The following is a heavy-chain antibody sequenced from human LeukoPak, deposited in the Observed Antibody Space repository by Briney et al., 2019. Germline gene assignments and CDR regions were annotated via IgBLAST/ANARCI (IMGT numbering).Heavy chain of an antibody. CDR3: ARDGYMIVDY. CDR1: GFTFSNYA. CDR2: IKQDGSEK. J-gene: IGHJ4*02. D-gene: IGHD5-24*01. Sequence: GGSLRLSCAASGFTFSNYAMSWVRQAPGKGLEWVANIKQDGSEKYYVDSVKGRFTISRDNAKNSLYLQMNSLRAEDTAVYYCARDGYMIVDYWGQGTLVTVSS. V-gene: IGHV3-7*01.